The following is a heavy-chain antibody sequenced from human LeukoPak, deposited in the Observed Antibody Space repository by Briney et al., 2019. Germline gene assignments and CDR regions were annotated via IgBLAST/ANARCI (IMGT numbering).Heavy chain of an antibody. J-gene: IGHJ6*03. D-gene: IGHD6-25*01. V-gene: IGHV3-7*01. CDR1: EFTFNNYW. Sequence: GGSLRLSCAASEFTFNNYWMSWVRQAPGKGLEWVANIKQDGSEKYYVDSVKGRFTISRDNAKNSLYLQMNSLRAEDTAVYYCARDRGRYYMDVWGKGTTVTISS. CDR2: IKQDGSEK. CDR3: ARDRGRYYMDV.